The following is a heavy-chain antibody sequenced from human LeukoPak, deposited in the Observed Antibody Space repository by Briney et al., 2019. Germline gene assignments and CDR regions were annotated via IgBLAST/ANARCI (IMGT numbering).Heavy chain of an antibody. Sequence: PSETLSLTCTVSGYSISSGYYWGWIRQPPGKGLEWIGSIYHGGSTYYNPSLKSRVTISIDTSKNQLSLRLSSVTAADTAIYYCARDLTGGGTGRRWFDPWGQGTLVTVSS. D-gene: IGHD4-23*01. V-gene: IGHV4-38-2*02. CDR1: GYSISSGYY. J-gene: IGHJ5*02. CDR2: IYHGGST. CDR3: ARDLTGGGTGRRWFDP.